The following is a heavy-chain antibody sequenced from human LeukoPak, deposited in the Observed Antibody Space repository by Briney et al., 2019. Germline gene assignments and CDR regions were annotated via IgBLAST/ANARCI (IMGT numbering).Heavy chain of an antibody. CDR1: GYSFTTYA. V-gene: IGHV7-4-1*02. CDR2: INTNTGNP. D-gene: IGHD6-13*01. CDR3: ARASAAPSIYYYNGMDV. J-gene: IGHJ6*02. Sequence: ASVKVSCKASGYSFTTYAMNWVRQAPGRGLEWMGWINTNTGNPTYTQGFTGRFVFSLDTSVSTAYLQISSLKADDDTAVYYCARASAAPSIYYYNGMDVWGQGTTVTVSS.